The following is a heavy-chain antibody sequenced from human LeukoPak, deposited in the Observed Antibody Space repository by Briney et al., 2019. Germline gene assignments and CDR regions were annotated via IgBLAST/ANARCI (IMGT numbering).Heavy chain of an antibody. V-gene: IGHV3-23*01. CDR3: ARVRAASGYSSSWYHAPFDC. CDR2: ISASGGGT. Sequence: GGSLRLSCAASGFTFSSYAMTWVRQAPGKGLEWVSSISASGGGTYYADSVKGRFTISRDNSKNTLDLHMTNLRAEDTAVYYCARVRAASGYSSSWYHAPFDCWGQGTLVTVSS. D-gene: IGHD6-13*01. CDR1: GFTFSSYA. J-gene: IGHJ4*02.